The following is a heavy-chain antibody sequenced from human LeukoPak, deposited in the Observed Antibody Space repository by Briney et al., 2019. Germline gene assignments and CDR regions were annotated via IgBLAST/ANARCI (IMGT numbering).Heavy chain of an antibody. D-gene: IGHD3-9*01. CDR1: GGSFSGYY. V-gene: IGHV4-34*01. CDR2: IYHSGST. Sequence: SETLSLTCAVYGGSFSGYYWSWIRQPPGKGLEWIGYIYHSGSTYYNPSLKSRVTISVDRSKNQFSLKLSSVTAADTAVYYCARGTYDILTGSPGFDYWGQGTLVTVSS. CDR3: ARGTYDILTGSPGFDY. J-gene: IGHJ4*02.